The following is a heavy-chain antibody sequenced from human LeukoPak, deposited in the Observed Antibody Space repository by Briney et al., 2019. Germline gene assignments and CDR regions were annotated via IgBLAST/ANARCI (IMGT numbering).Heavy chain of an antibody. CDR1: GFTFSTYT. D-gene: IGHD7-27*01. CDR3: AIDPNWGTHS. V-gene: IGHV3-23*01. Sequence: PGGSLRLSCAASGFTFSTYTMYWVRHPPGKRLEWVSIIGSSGGGIHHADSVKGRFTISRDNSKNALYLQMNSLRVEDTAVYYCAIDPNWGTHSWGQGVLVTVSS. J-gene: IGHJ4*02. CDR2: IGSSGGGI.